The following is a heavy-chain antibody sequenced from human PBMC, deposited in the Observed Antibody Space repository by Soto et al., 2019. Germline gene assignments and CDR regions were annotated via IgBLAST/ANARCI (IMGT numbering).Heavy chain of an antibody. CDR2: TRDKTNSYTT. V-gene: IGHV3-72*01. CDR3: TRATVATYYFDY. Sequence: GGSLRLSCAASGFTFSDHYMYWVRQAPGKGLEWVGRTRDKTNSYTTEYAASVKGRFTISRDDSQSSLYLQMNSLTTEDTAVYYCTRATVATYYFDYWGQGTLVTVPS. CDR1: GFTFSDHY. J-gene: IGHJ4*02. D-gene: IGHD4-17*01.